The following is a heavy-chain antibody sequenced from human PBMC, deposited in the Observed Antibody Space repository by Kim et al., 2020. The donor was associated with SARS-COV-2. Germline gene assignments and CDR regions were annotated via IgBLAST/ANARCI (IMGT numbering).Heavy chain of an antibody. D-gene: IGHD2-15*01. Sequence: ASVKVSCKASGYTFTSYAMHWVRQAPGQRLEWMGWINAGNGNTKYSQKFQGRVTITRDTSASAAYMELSSLRSEDTAVYYCARDGKEAEVDYWGQGTLVTVSS. CDR2: INAGNGNT. V-gene: IGHV1-3*01. J-gene: IGHJ4*02. CDR1: GYTFTSYA. CDR3: ARDGKEAEVDY.